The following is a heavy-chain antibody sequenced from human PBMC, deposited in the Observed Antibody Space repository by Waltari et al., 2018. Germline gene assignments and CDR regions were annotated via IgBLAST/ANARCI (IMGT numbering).Heavy chain of an antibody. J-gene: IGHJ3*02. D-gene: IGHD6-13*01. Sequence: QVQLQESGPGLVKPSETLSLTCTVSGGSISSYYWSWIRQPPGKGLEWIGYIYYSGGTNYNPSLKSRVTISVDTSKNQFSLKLSSVTAADTAVYYCARGISSWWVEDIWGQGTMVTVSS. CDR3: ARGISSWWVEDI. V-gene: IGHV4-59*01. CDR1: GGSISSYY. CDR2: IYYSGGT.